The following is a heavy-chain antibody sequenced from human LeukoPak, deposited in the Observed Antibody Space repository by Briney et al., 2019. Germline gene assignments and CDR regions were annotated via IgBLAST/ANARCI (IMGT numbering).Heavy chain of an antibody. CDR1: GFTFSSYA. CDR3: AKHYYDSGRWTFDI. J-gene: IGHJ3*02. Sequence: GGSLRLSCAASGFTFSSYAMSWVRQSPGKGLEWVSVIGRGGGATYYADSVKGRFTISRDNSKNTPYLQMNSLRAEDTAVYYCAKHYYDSGRWTFDIWGQGTTVTVSS. V-gene: IGHV3-23*01. D-gene: IGHD3-10*01. CDR2: IGRGGGAT.